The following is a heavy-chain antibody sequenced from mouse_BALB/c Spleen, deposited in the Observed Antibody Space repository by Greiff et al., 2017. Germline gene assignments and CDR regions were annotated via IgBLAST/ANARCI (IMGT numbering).Heavy chain of an antibody. J-gene: IGHJ4*01. CDR1: GYSFTSYY. CDR3: ARRWERAYYAMDY. D-gene: IGHD1-1*02. CDR2: IDPFNGGT. Sequence: EVQLQESGPELMKPGASVKISCKASGYSFTSYYMHWVKQSHGKSLEWIGYIDPFNGGTSYNQKFKGKATLTVDKSSSTAYMHLSSLTSEDSAVYYCARRWERAYYAMDYWGQGTSVTVSS. V-gene: IGHV1S135*01.